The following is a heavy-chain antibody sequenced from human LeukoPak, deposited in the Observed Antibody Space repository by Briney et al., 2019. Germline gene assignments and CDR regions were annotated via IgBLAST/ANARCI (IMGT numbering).Heavy chain of an antibody. CDR1: GYTFTSYN. V-gene: IGHV1-46*01. J-gene: IGHJ4*02. D-gene: IGHD6-25*01. CDR3: AREREAALCFDY. Sequence: ASVKVSCKASGYTFTSYNIDWMRQAPGQGLEWMGMINPSGSSTSNAQKFQGRVTMTRDTSTSTVYMELSSLRSEDTAVYYCAREREAALCFDYWGQGTLVTVS. CDR2: INPSGSST.